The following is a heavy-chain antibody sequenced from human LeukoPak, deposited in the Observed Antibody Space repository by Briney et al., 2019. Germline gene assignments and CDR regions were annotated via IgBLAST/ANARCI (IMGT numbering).Heavy chain of an antibody. V-gene: IGHV4-34*01. CDR3: ARMTTGHDY. CDR2: VSHSGYT. CDR1: GTSFTSYY. J-gene: IGHJ4*02. D-gene: IGHD4-17*01. Sequence: SETLSLTCGVSGTSFTSYYWSWIRQTPGKGLEWIGEVSHSGYTNMNPSLKSRVTISVDTSKNQFSLMMTSVTAADTAVYFCARMTTGHDYWGQGILVTVSS.